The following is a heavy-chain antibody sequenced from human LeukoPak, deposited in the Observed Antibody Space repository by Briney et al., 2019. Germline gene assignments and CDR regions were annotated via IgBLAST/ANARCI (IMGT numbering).Heavy chain of an antibody. Sequence: GGSLRLSCAASGFTFSRYLMHWVRQGPGKELVWVSRINTDGSTTAYAGSVKGRFTISRDNAKNTLYLQMNSLRAEDTAVYYCARDLWHSSGVFDYWGQGTLVTVSS. CDR2: INTDGSTT. J-gene: IGHJ4*02. D-gene: IGHD6-19*01. V-gene: IGHV3-74*01. CDR3: ARDLWHSSGVFDY. CDR1: GFTFSRYL.